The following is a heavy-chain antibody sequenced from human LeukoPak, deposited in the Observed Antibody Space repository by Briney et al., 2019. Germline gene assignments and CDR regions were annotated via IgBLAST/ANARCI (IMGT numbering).Heavy chain of an antibody. Sequence: GGSLRLSCAASGFTFSTYEMNWVRQAPGKGLEWVSYISSSGSTIYYADSVRGRFTISRDNAKNSLYLQMNSLRAEDTAVYYCARGTYGTHMDVWGKGTTVTVSS. V-gene: IGHV3-48*03. CDR3: ARGTYGTHMDV. CDR2: ISSSGSTI. D-gene: IGHD3-10*01. CDR1: GFTFSTYE. J-gene: IGHJ6*03.